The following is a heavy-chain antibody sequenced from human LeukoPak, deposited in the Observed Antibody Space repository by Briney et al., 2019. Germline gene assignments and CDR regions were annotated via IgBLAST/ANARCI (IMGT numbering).Heavy chain of an antibody. D-gene: IGHD5-12*01. CDR2: IRYDGSNK. V-gene: IGHV3-30*04. CDR1: GFTFSNYA. Sequence: GGSLRLSCAASGFTFSNYAIHWVRQAPGKGLEWVAFIRYDGSNKYYADSVKGRFTISRDNSKNTLYLQMNSLRAEDTAVYYCARIVATPYYYYYYMDVWGKGTTVTVSS. CDR3: ARIVATPYYYYYYMDV. J-gene: IGHJ6*03.